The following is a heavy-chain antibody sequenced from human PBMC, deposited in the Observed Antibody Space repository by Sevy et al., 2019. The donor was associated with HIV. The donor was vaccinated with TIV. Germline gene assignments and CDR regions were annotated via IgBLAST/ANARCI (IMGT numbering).Heavy chain of an antibody. Sequence: GGSLRLSCAASGFIFSDYTLNWVRQAPGKGLEWVSSISSSSSYIYYADSVKGRFTISRDNAKNSLYVQMNSLRAEDTAVYYCARGRGYCSGGSCPGYNWFDPWGQGTLVTVSS. D-gene: IGHD2-15*01. V-gene: IGHV3-21*01. CDR1: GFIFSDYT. CDR2: ISSSSSYI. J-gene: IGHJ5*02. CDR3: ARGRGYCSGGSCPGYNWFDP.